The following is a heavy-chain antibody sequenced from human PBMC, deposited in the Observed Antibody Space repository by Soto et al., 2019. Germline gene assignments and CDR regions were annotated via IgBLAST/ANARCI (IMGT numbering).Heavy chain of an antibody. CDR2: ISYDGSNK. CDR1: GFTFSSYA. V-gene: IGHV3-30-3*01. J-gene: IGHJ4*02. D-gene: IGHD1-26*01. Sequence: QVQLVESGGGVVQPGRSLRLSCAASGFTFSSYAMHWVRQAPGKGLEWVAVISYDGSNKYYADSVKGRFTISRDNSKNTLYLQMNSLRAEDTAVYYCARERVPSGSYVVDYWGQGTLVTVSS. CDR3: ARERVPSGSYVVDY.